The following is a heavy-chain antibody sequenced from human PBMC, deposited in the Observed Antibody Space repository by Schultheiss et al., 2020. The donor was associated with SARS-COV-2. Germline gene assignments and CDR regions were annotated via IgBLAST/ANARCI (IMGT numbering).Heavy chain of an antibody. D-gene: IGHD4-11*01. J-gene: IGHJ4*02. CDR1: GFTFSSYG. V-gene: IGHV3-23*01. CDR3: ARDNPIYSGALTVIDY. CDR2: ISGSGGST. Sequence: GGSLRLSCAASGFTFSSYGMHWVRQAPGKGLEWVSAISGSGGSTYYADSVKGRFTISRDNSKNTLYLQMNSLRAEDTAVYYCARDNPIYSGALTVIDYWGQGTLVTVSS.